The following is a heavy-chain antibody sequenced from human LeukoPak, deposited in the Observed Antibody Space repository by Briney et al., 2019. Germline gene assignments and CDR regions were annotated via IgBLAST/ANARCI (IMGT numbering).Heavy chain of an antibody. D-gene: IGHD5-12*01. Sequence: GGSLSLSCAASGFTFSGYSMNWVRQAPGKGLEWVSAPSSSSTDIYYVDSLQGRFTISRENAKNTLYLQMNSLRAEATAIYFCARVRRRSSAYDYSDYWGQGTLVTVSA. J-gene: IGHJ4*02. CDR3: ARVRRRSSAYDYSDY. V-gene: IGHV3-21*06. CDR1: GFTFSGYS. CDR2: PSSSSTDI.